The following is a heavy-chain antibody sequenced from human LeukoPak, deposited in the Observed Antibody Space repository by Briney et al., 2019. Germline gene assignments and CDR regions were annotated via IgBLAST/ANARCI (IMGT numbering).Heavy chain of an antibody. V-gene: IGHV3-23*01. Sequence: PGGSLRLSCAASGFTFSSYAMSWVRQAPGKGLEWVSAISGSGGSTYYADSVKGRFTISRDNSKNTLYLQMNSLRAEDTAVYYCAKGPSTPAHIVVVTAPDYWGQGTLVTVSS. CDR2: ISGSGGST. CDR3: AKGPSTPAHIVVVTAPDY. D-gene: IGHD2-21*02. CDR1: GFTFSSYA. J-gene: IGHJ4*02.